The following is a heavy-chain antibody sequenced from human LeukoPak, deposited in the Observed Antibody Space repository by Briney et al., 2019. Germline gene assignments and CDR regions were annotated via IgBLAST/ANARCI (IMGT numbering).Heavy chain of an antibody. J-gene: IGHJ4*02. V-gene: IGHV3-11*05. CDR3: AKAYWDTFGWYYFDY. Sequence: GGSLRLSCAASGFTFSDYYMSWIRQAPGKGLEWVSYISSSSSYTNYADSVKGRFTISRDNAKNTLYLQMNSLRPEDTAVHYCAKAYWDTFGWYYFDYWGQGTLVSVSS. CDR2: ISSSSSYT. CDR1: GFTFSDYY. D-gene: IGHD3-16*01.